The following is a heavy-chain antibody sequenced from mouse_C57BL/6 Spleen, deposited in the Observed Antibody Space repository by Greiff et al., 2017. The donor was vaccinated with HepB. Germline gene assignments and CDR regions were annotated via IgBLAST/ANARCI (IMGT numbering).Heavy chain of an antibody. CDR3: TGGNCLGY. CDR2: IRLKSDNYAT. Sequence: DVHLVESGGGLVQPGGSMKLSCVASGFTFSNYWMNWVRQSPEKGLEWVAQIRLKSDNYATHYAESVKGRFTISRDDSKSSVYLQMNNLRAEDTGIYYCTGGNCLGYWGQGTTLTVSS. V-gene: IGHV6-3*01. D-gene: IGHD2-1*01. CDR1: GFTFSNYW. J-gene: IGHJ2*01.